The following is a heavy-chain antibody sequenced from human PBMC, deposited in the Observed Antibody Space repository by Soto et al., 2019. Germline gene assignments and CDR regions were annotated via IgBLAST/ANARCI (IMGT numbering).Heavy chain of an antibody. J-gene: IGHJ4*02. CDR2: IYYSGST. CDR3: ARGRYYDILTGYYYFDY. CDR1: GGSISSGDYY. Sequence: QVQLQESGPGLVKPSQTLSLTCTVSGGSISSGDYYWSWIRQPPGKGLEWIGYIYYSGSTYYNPSLKSRVTISVDTSKNQFSLKLSSVTAADTAVYYCARGRYYDILTGYYYFDYWGQGTLVTVSS. V-gene: IGHV4-30-4*01. D-gene: IGHD3-9*01.